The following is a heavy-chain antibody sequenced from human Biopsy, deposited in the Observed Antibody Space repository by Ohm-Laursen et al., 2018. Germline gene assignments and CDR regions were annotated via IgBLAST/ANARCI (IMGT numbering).Heavy chain of an antibody. CDR1: GGSFTGHY. V-gene: IGHV4-59*11. J-gene: IGHJ1*01. CDR2: ISHTGYT. D-gene: IGHD4-23*01. Sequence: SDTLSLTCTVPGGSFTGHYWTWIRQPPGKGLEWIGHISHTGYTSYKSSLKSRVTISLDTSRKHFSLRLTSLAVADTAVYYCARGSNEYGGLYFPHWGQGTLVTVSS. CDR3: ARGSNEYGGLYFPH.